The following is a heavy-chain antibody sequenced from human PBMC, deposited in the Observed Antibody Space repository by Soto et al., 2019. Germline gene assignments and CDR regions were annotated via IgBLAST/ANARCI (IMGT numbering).Heavy chain of an antibody. Sequence: SGPTLVNPPQTLRLTCTFSGFSLSTSGMCVSWIRQPPXXXLEWLALIDWDDDKYYSTSLKTRLTISKDTSKNQVVLTMTNMDPVDTATYYCARIQHCSGGSLWIFGMDVWGQGTTVTVSS. CDR1: GFSLSTSGMC. CDR2: IDWDDDK. D-gene: IGHD2-15*01. CDR3: ARIQHCSGGSLWIFGMDV. J-gene: IGHJ6*02. V-gene: IGHV2-70*01.